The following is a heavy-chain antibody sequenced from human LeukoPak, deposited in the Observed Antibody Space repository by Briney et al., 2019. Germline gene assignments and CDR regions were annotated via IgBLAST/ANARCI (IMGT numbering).Heavy chain of an antibody. D-gene: IGHD2-15*01. V-gene: IGHV1-3*01. CDR1: GYTFTSYA. Sequence: ASVKVSCKASGYTFTSYAMHWVRQAPGQRLEWMGWINAGNGNTKYSQKFQGRVTITRDTSASTAYMELSSVRSEDTAVYYCARTKHPNCSGGSCYSTRFDPWGQGTLVTVSS. CDR2: INAGNGNT. J-gene: IGHJ5*02. CDR3: ARTKHPNCSGGSCYSTRFDP.